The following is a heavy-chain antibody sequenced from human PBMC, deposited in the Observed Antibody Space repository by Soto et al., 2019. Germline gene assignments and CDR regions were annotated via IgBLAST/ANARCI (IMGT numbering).Heavy chain of an antibody. D-gene: IGHD1-26*01. CDR2: IWYDGSNK. J-gene: IGHJ6*02. Sequence: GGSLRLSCAASGFPFSIYGMHLVRQSPGKGLEWVAVIWYDGSNKYYADFVKGRFTISRDNSKNTLYLQMNSLRAEDTAVYHCVRDKAWELLRSNYYDYGMDVWDQGPTVTLSS. CDR3: VRDKAWELLRSNYYDYGMDV. V-gene: IGHV3-33*01. CDR1: GFPFSIYG.